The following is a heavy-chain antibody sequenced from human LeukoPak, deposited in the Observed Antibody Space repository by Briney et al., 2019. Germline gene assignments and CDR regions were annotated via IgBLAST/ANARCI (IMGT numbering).Heavy chain of an antibody. CDR1: GFTFSSYR. J-gene: IGHJ6*02. CDR2: ISSSSSYI. Sequence: GGSLRLSCAASGFTFSSYRMTWVRQAPGKGLEWVSSISSSSSYIYYADSVKGRFTISRDNAKNSPYLQMNSLRAEDTAVYYCARGHCSGGSCYSYYYYYYGMDVWGQGTTVTVSS. V-gene: IGHV3-21*01. D-gene: IGHD2-15*01. CDR3: ARGHCSGGSCYSYYYYYYGMDV.